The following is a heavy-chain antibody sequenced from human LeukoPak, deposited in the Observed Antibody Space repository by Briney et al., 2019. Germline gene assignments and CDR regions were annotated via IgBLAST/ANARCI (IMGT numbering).Heavy chain of an antibody. CDR1: GFTFSSYG. CDR3: ANTYCSSTSCYAFDY. D-gene: IGHD2-2*01. CDR2: ISYDGSNK. Sequence: PGGSLRLSCAASGFTFSSYGMHWVRQAPGKGLEWEAVISYDGSNKYYADSVKGRFTISRDNSKNTLYLQMNSLRAEDTAVYYCANTYCSSTSCYAFDYWGQGTLVTVSS. V-gene: IGHV3-30*18. J-gene: IGHJ4*02.